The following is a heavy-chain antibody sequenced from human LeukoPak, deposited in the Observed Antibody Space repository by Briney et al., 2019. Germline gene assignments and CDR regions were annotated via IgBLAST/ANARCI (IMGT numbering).Heavy chain of an antibody. CDR1: GFTFSSYN. CDR2: ISSSSDYI. D-gene: IGHD2/OR15-2a*01. CDR3: ARGRTSQNIVTRKTYNWFDP. V-gene: IGHV3-21*01. Sequence: GGSLRLSCAASGFTFSSYNMNWVRQAPGKGLEWVSSISSSSDYIYYADSVKGRFTISRDNAKNSLYLQMKSLRAEDTAVYYCARGRTSQNIVTRKTYNWFDPWGQGTLVTVSS. J-gene: IGHJ5*02.